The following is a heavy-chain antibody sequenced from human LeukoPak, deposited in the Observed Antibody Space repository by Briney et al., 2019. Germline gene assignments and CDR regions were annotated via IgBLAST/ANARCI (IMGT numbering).Heavy chain of an antibody. D-gene: IGHD2-2*01. J-gene: IGHJ2*01. Sequence: GGSLRLSCAASGFIFTHYGFPWVRQAPGKGLEWVAVIGVDGTMKYYAESVKGRFTISRDNSRNTLYLQMNSLRAEDTAVYYCVLVVVPAAVWHFDLWGRGTLVTVSS. V-gene: IGHV3-33*01. CDR1: GFIFTHYG. CDR3: VLVVVPAAVWHFDL. CDR2: IGVDGTMK.